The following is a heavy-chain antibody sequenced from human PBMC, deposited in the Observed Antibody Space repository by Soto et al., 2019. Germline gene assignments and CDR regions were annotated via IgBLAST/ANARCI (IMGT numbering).Heavy chain of an antibody. CDR1: GFTFSSYS. V-gene: IGHV3-21*01. Sequence: GGSLRLSCAASGFTFSSYSMNWVRQAPGKGLEWVSSISSSSSYIYYADSVKGRFTISRDNAKNSLYLQMNSLRAEDTAVYYCARDRPSGYSSSWYYYYDMDVWGHGTTVTVSS. CDR3: ARDRPSGYSSSWYYYYDMDV. J-gene: IGHJ6*02. D-gene: IGHD6-13*01. CDR2: ISSSSSYI.